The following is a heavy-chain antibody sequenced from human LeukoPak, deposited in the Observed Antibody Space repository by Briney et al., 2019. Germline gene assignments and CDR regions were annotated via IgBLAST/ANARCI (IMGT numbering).Heavy chain of an antibody. CDR1: GFTFSSYA. J-gene: IGHJ4*02. CDR3: AKDQGSSGWSFDY. Sequence: GGSLRLSCAASGFTFSSYAMSWVRQAPGKGLEWVSAISGSGGSTYYADSVKGRFTISRDNSKNTLYLQMSSLRAEDTAVYYCAKDQGSSGWSFDYWGQGTLVTVSS. D-gene: IGHD6-19*01. CDR2: ISGSGGST. V-gene: IGHV3-23*01.